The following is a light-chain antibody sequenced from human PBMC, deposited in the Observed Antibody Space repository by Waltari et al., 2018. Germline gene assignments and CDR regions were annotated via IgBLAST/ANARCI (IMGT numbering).Light chain of an antibody. J-gene: IGLJ7*01. CDR2: ENT. CDR1: SSNIGNNY. Sequence: QSVLTQPPSVSAAPGQRDTIACSGGSSNIGNNYVSWSRQVPVTPPKRPIYENTVRPSGIPGRFSGSKSGTSATLDITGLQAGDEADYYCGTWDSSLSGAVFGGGTHLTVL. V-gene: IGLV1-51*02. CDR3: GTWDSSLSGAV.